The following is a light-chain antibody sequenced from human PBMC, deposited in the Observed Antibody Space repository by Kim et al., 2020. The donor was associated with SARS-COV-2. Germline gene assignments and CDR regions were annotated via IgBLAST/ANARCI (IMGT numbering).Light chain of an antibody. CDR1: QSISSW. V-gene: IGKV1-5*03. J-gene: IGKJ1*01. CDR2: KAS. Sequence: DIQMTQSPSTLSASVGDRVTITCRASQSISSWLAWYQQKPGKAPKLLIYKASSLESGVPPRFSGSGSGTEFTLTISSLQPDDFATYYCQQYYTYAWTFGQETKVDIK. CDR3: QQYYTYAWT.